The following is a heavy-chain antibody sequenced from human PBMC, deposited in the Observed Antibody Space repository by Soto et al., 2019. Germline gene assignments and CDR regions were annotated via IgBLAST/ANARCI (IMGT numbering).Heavy chain of an antibody. CDR2: INPNSGGT. V-gene: IGHV1-2*02. D-gene: IGHD6-13*01. Sequence: ASVKVSCKASGYTFTGYYMHWVRQAPGQGLEWMGWINPNSGGTHYAQKFQGRVTMTRDTSISTAYMELSRLRSDDTAVYYCAILWGIAAAGSIDYWGQGTLVTVSS. CDR3: AILWGIAAAGSIDY. J-gene: IGHJ4*02. CDR1: GYTFTGYY.